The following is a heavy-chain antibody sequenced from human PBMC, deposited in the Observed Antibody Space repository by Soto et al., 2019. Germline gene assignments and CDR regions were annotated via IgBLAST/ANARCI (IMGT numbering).Heavy chain of an antibody. CDR3: SLEHNMESPELDVY. Sequence: ASVKVSCKASGYRFIDYFMHWVRRAPGQGLEWMGWINPKSGGTKIAQQFQGRTTMTRDKSNNTVFLELSRMQSEATRVYLCSLEHNMESPELDVYWGLGALVTVSS. CDR2: INPKSGGT. D-gene: IGHD6-13*01. J-gene: IGHJ4*02. CDR1: GYRFIDYF. V-gene: IGHV1-2*02.